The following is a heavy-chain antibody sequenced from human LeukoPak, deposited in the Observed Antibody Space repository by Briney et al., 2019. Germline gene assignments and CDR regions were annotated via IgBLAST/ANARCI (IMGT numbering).Heavy chain of an antibody. D-gene: IGHD1-26*01. CDR1: GAILIELS. CDR2: VDPEDGET. CDR3: ATAGGSYFDY. Sequence: ASVKVSCKVSGAILIELSIHWVRQAPGKGLEWMGRVDPEDGETIYAEKFQGRVTITADTSTDTAYMELSSLRSEDTAVHYCATAGGSYFDYWGQGTLVTVSS. J-gene: IGHJ4*02. V-gene: IGHV1-24*01.